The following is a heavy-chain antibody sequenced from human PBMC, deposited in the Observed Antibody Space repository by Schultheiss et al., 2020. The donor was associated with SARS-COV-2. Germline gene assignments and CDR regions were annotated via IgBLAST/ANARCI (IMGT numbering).Heavy chain of an antibody. D-gene: IGHD6-13*01. Sequence: GGSLRLSCAASGFTFSSYAMSWVRQAPGKGLEWVSVISGSGGSTYYADSVKGRFTISRDNSKNTLYLQMNSLRAEDTAVYYCARGLHSSPNWFDPWGQGTLVTVSS. J-gene: IGHJ5*02. CDR2: ISGSGGST. V-gene: IGHV3-23*01. CDR1: GFTFSSYA. CDR3: ARGLHSSPNWFDP.